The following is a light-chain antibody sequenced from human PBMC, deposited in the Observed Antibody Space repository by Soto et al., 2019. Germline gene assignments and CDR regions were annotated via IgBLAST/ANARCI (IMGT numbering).Light chain of an antibody. J-gene: IGKJ5*01. CDR2: GAF. CDR1: QSVKIN. Sequence: EIVMTQSPATLSVSLGERATLSCRASQSVKINLAWYQQKPGQAPRLLIYGAFTRATGIPARFSGSGSGTEFTLTISNLQSEDFAVYYCQQYNNWPPITFGQGTRVEIK. CDR3: QQYNNWPPIT. V-gene: IGKV3-15*01.